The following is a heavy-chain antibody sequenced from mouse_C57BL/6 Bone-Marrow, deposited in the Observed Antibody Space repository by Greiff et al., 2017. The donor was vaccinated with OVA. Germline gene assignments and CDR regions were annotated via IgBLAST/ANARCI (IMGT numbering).Heavy chain of an antibody. Sequence: QVQLQQSGAELVKPGASVKLSCKASGYTFTSYWMHWVKQRPGQGLEWIGMIHPNSGSTNYNEKFKSKATLTVDKSSSTAYMQLSSLTSEDSAVYYCARYSANWAHYYAMDYWGQGTSVTVSS. J-gene: IGHJ4*01. V-gene: IGHV1-64*01. CDR2: IHPNSGST. CDR3: ARYSANWAHYYAMDY. CDR1: GYTFTSYW. D-gene: IGHD4-1*01.